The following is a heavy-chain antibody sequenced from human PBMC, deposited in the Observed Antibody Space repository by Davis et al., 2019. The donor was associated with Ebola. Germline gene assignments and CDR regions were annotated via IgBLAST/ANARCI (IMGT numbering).Heavy chain of an antibody. CDR2: ISFTSSYI. CDR3: ATYCGGDNCYPRASFY. Sequence: GESLKISCAASGFTFSTTTMNWVRQAPGKGLEWVSSISFTSSYIYYADSVKGRFTVSRDNSKNTVYLQMNSLRAEDTALYYCATYCGGDNCYPRASFYWGQGTLVTVSS. CDR1: GFTFSTTT. D-gene: IGHD2-21*02. V-gene: IGHV3-21*04. J-gene: IGHJ4*02.